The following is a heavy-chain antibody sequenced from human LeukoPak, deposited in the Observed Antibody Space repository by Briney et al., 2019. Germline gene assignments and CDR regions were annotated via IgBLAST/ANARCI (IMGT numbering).Heavy chain of an antibody. CDR2: IYYSGST. J-gene: IGHJ6*02. CDR1: GGSISSSSYY. D-gene: IGHD3-10*01. V-gene: IGHV4-39*01. CDR3: ARGWAMVRGVLYGMDV. Sequence: SSETLSLTCTVSGGSISSSSYYWGWIRQPPGKGLEWIGSIYYSGSTYYNPSLKSRVTISVDTSKNQFSLKLSSVTAADTAVYYCARGWAMVRGVLYGMDVWGQGTTVTVSS.